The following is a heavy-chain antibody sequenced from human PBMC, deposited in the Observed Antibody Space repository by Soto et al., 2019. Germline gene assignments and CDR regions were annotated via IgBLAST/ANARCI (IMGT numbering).Heavy chain of an antibody. CDR2: IIPILGIA. CDR1: GGTFSSYT. J-gene: IGHJ4*02. D-gene: IGHD3-10*01. CDR3: ARDLMVRGAEPCFDY. Sequence: QVQLVQSGAEVKKPGSSVKVSCKASGGTFSSYTISWVRQAPGQGLEWMGRIIPILGIANYAQKFQGRVTITADKSTSTAYMELSSLRSEDTAVYYCARDLMVRGAEPCFDYWGQGTLVTVSS. V-gene: IGHV1-69*08.